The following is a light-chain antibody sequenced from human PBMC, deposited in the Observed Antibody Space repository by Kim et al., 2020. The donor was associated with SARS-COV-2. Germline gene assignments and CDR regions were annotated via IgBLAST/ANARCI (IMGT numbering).Light chain of an antibody. CDR1: SSDVGAHIY. V-gene: IGLV2-8*01. Sequence: PGQSVTISCTGTSSDVGAHIYGSWYQHHPGKAPKLLIYEVNKRPSGVPDRFSGSKSANTASLTVSGLQAEDEADYYCSSYAGSNVVFGGGTQLTVL. CDR2: EVN. J-gene: IGLJ2*01. CDR3: SSYAGSNVV.